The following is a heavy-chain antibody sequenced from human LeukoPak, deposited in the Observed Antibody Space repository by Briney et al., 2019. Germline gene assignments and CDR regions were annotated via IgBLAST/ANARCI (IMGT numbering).Heavy chain of an antibody. D-gene: IGHD3-22*01. CDR3: ARGEYYYDSSGYHSWFDP. CDR1: GYTFTNYW. CDR2: IYPGDSDT. V-gene: IGHV5-51*01. Sequence: GESLKISCKGSGYTFTNYWIGWVRQMPGKGLEWMGIIYPGDSDTRYSSSFQGQVTISADKSISTAYLQWRSLKASDTAIYYCARGEYYYDSSGYHSWFDPWGQGTLVTVSS. J-gene: IGHJ5*02.